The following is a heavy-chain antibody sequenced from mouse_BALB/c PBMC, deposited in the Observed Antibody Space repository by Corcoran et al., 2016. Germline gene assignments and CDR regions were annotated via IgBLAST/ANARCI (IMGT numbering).Heavy chain of an antibody. D-gene: IGHD2-1*01. CDR1: GYSITSGYY. Sequence: EVQLQEAGPGLVKPYQSMSLTCAVTGYSITSGYYWNWLRQFPGNKMEWMGYISYDGSNNYNPSLKNRISITRDTSKNQFFLKLNSVTTEDTATYYCARNGNDYFDYLGQGTTLAVSS. CDR3: ARNGNDYFDY. J-gene: IGHJ2*01. CDR2: ISYDGSN. V-gene: IGHV3-6*02.